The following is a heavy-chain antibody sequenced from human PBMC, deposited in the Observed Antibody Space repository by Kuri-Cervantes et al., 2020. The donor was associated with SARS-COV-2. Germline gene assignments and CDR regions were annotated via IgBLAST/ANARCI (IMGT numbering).Heavy chain of an antibody. CDR2: IRYDGSNK. D-gene: IGHD3-22*01. CDR3: VTMILNTFDY. J-gene: IGHJ4*02. V-gene: IGHV3-30*02. Sequence: GESLKISCAASGFTFSSYGMHWVRQAPGKGLEWVAFIRYDGSNKYYADSVKGRFTISRDNSKNTLYLQMNSLRAEDTAVYYCVTMILNTFDYWGQGTLVTVSS. CDR1: GFTFSSYG.